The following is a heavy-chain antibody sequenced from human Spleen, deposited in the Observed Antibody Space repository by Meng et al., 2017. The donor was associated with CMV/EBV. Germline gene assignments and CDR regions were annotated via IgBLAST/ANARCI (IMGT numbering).Heavy chain of an antibody. CDR2: SSHSGST. D-gene: IGHD3-10*01. CDR1: GASFSGYY. V-gene: IGHV4-34*01. J-gene: IGHJ6*02. Sequence: SETLSLTCAVYGASFSGYYWSWIHQPPGKGLEWIGESSHSGSTNYNPSLKSRVTISVDTSKNQFSLKLSSVTAADTAVYYCASGAGFGELSEDYNYYGMDVWGQGTTVTVSS. CDR3: ASGAGFGELSEDYNYYGMDV.